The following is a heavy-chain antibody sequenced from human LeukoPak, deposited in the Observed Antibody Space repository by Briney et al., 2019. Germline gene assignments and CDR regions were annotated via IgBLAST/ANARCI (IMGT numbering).Heavy chain of an antibody. CDR1: GFTFSNYW. Sequence: GGSLRLSGASSGFTFSNYWLSWLRQAPGQGLGWVTNINKDGSEKHYVDSVNGRFTISRDNAKNSLYLQMNSLRAEDTAVYYCARDRQIAYWGQGTLVTVSS. CDR3: ARDRQIAY. CDR2: INKDGSEK. J-gene: IGHJ4*02. V-gene: IGHV3-7*01.